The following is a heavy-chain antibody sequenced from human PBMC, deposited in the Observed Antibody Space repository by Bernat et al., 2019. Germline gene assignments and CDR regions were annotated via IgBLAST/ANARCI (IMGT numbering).Heavy chain of an antibody. CDR1: GFTFSSYA. J-gene: IGHJ3*02. CDR3: AKNARTGGKGKGAFDI. V-gene: IGHV3-23*01. Sequence: EVQLLESGGGLVQPGGSLRLSCAASGFTFSSYAMSWVRQAPGKGLEWVSAISGSGGSTYYADSVKGRFTISRDNSKNTLYLQMNSLRAEDTAVYYCAKNARTGGKGKGAFDIWGQGTMVTVSS. CDR2: ISGSGGST. D-gene: IGHD2-8*02.